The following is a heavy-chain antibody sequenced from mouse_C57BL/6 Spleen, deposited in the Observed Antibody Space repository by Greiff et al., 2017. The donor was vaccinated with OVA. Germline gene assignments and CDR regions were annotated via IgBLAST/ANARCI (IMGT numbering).Heavy chain of an antibody. D-gene: IGHD1-1*01. CDR3: APSYYSSSHMDY. Sequence: VQLKQSVAELVRPGASVKLSCTASGFNIKNTYMHWVKQRPEQGLEWIGRIDPANGNTKYAPKFQGKATITADTSSNTAYLQLSSLTSEDTAVYYCAPSYYSSSHMDYWGQGTTLTVSS. J-gene: IGHJ2*01. CDR2: IDPANGNT. V-gene: IGHV14-3*01. CDR1: GFNIKNTY.